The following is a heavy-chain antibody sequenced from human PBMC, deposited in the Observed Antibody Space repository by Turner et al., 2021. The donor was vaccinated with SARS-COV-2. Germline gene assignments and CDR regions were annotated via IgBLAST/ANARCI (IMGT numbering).Heavy chain of an antibody. CDR1: GGSFSGYF. D-gene: IGHD3-3*01. CDR3: ARGQGWLQPPFGY. Sequence: QVQLQQWGAGLLKPSETLSLTCAVYGGSFSGYFWTWIRQPPGKGLEWIGEINHSGSTNYTPSLKSRVTISVDTSKNQFSLKLSSVTAADTAVYYCARGQGWLQPPFGYWGQGTLVTVSS. CDR2: INHSGST. J-gene: IGHJ4*02. V-gene: IGHV4-34*01.